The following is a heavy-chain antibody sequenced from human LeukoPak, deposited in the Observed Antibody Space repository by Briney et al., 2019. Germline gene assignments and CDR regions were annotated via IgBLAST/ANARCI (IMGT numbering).Heavy chain of an antibody. Sequence: PGGSLRLSCAASGFTFDDYAMHWVRQAPAKGLEWVSLISGDGGSTYYADSVKGRFTISRDTSKNSLYLQMNSLRTEDTALYYCATNPPHRRYFDWLFTPDAFDIWGQGTMVTVSS. CDR3: ATNPPHRRYFDWLFTPDAFDI. D-gene: IGHD3-9*01. V-gene: IGHV3-43*02. J-gene: IGHJ3*02. CDR1: GFTFDDYA. CDR2: ISGDGGST.